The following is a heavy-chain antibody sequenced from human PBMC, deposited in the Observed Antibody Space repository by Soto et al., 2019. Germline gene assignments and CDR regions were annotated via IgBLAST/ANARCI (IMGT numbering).Heavy chain of an antibody. J-gene: IGHJ4*02. V-gene: IGHV3-30-3*01. CDR2: ISYDGSNK. Sequence: PGGSLRLSCAASGFTFSSYAMHWVRQAPGKGLEWVAVISYDGSNKYYADSVKGRFTISRDNSKNTLYLQMNSLRAEDTAVYYCARDQRYGGKAPFDYWGQGTLVTVSS. CDR3: ARDQRYGGKAPFDY. CDR1: GFTFSSYA. D-gene: IGHD2-15*01.